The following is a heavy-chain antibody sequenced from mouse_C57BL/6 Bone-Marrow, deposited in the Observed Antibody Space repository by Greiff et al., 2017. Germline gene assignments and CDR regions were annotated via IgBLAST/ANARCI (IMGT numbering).Heavy chain of an antibody. CDR3: ARRSTTGVATSPRYWYFDV. CDR1: GFTFSDYY. D-gene: IGHD1-1*01. J-gene: IGHJ1*03. Sequence: EVQLVESGGGLVQPGGSLKLSCAASGFTFSDYYMYWVRQTPEKRLEWVAYISNGGGSTYYPDTVKGRFTISRDNAKNTLYLQLSRLKSEETAMYYCARRSTTGVATSPRYWYFDVWGTGTTVTVSA. V-gene: IGHV5-12*01. CDR2: ISNGGGST.